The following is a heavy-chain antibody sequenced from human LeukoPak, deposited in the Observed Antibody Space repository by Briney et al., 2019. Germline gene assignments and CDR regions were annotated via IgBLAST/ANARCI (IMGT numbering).Heavy chain of an antibody. CDR2: INARGDT. V-gene: IGHV4-34*01. J-gene: IGHJ5*02. CDR3: ARGQVPAARGYNWFDP. Sequence: SETLSLTCAVDGWSFNDYYWNWVRQPPGKGLEWIGEINARGDTNYNPSLKSRVTISVDSSKNQFSLTLTSMIAADTAIYYCARGQVPAARGYNWFDPWGQGTLVTVSS. D-gene: IGHD2-2*01. CDR1: GWSFNDYY.